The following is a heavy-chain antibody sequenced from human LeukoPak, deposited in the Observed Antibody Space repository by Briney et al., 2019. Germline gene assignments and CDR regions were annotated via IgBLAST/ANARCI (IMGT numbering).Heavy chain of an antibody. CDR2: ISGYDGNT. D-gene: IGHD1-26*01. CDR3: ARSGGTYYEDY. J-gene: IGHJ4*02. V-gene: IGHV1-18*01. Sequence: ASVKVSCKASGYTFTTYGISWVRQAPGQGLEWMGWISGYDGNTNYAQKLQGRVTVTTDTSTSTAYMELRSLRSDDTAVYYCARSGGTYYEDYWGQGTLVTVSS. CDR1: GYTFTTYG.